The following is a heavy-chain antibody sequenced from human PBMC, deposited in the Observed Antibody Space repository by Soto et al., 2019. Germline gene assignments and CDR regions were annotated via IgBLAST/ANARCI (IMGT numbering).Heavy chain of an antibody. CDR1: GYTFTSYY. CDR3: AKSQDSRYDFWSTSY. D-gene: IGHD3-3*01. CDR2: INPSGGST. Sequence: ASVKVSCKASGYTFTSYYMHWVRQAPGQGLEWMGIINPSGGSTSYAQKFQGRVTMTRDTSTSTVYMELSSLRSEDTAVYYCAKSQDSRYDFWSTSYWGQGTLVTVSS. J-gene: IGHJ4*02. V-gene: IGHV1-46*01.